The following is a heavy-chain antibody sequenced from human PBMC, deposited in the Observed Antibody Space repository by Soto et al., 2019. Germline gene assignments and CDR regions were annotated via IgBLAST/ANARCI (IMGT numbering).Heavy chain of an antibody. V-gene: IGHV1-2*02. CDR2: INPDSGAP. CDR1: GYTFTGYY. J-gene: IGHJ3*01. Sequence: ASVKVSCKTSGYTFTGYYMHWVRQAPGQGLEWMGWINPDSGAPRYPQKFQGRVTTTRDTSISTVYMELSRLRSDDTAVYYCARGSPTQYYNSSGYYSNDAFEFWGQGSMVTVSS. D-gene: IGHD3-22*01. CDR3: ARGSPTQYYNSSGYYSNDAFEF.